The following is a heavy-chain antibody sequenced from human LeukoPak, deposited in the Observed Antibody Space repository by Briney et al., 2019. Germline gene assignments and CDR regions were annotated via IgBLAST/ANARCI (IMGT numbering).Heavy chain of an antibody. D-gene: IGHD3-22*01. CDR2: INHSGST. CDR3: ASIPHYYDSNGYYPHFDY. V-gene: IGHV4-34*01. Sequence: SETLSLTCAVYGGSFSGYYWSWIRQPPGKGLEWIGEINHSGSTNYNPSLKSRVTISVDTSKNQFSLKLSSVTAADTAVYYCASIPHYYDSNGYYPHFDYWGRGTLVTVSS. CDR1: GGSFSGYY. J-gene: IGHJ4*02.